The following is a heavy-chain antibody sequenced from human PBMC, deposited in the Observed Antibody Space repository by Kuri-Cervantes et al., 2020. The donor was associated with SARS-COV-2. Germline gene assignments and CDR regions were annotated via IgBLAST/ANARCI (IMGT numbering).Heavy chain of an antibody. D-gene: IGHD3-16*02. Sequence: GGSLRLSCTASGFIFSDYYMTWIRQAPGKGLEWVSNIGPSGTTKYYADSVKGRFTISRDNAKNSLYLQMNSLRAEDTAVYYCARDRDDYVWGSYRNFDYWGQGTLVTVSS. CDR1: GFIFSDYY. CDR2: IGPSGTTK. V-gene: IGHV3-11*04. CDR3: ARDRDDYVWGSYRNFDY. J-gene: IGHJ4*02.